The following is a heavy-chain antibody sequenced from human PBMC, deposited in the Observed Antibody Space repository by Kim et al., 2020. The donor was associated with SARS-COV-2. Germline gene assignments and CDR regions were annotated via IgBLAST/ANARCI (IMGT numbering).Heavy chain of an antibody. CDR1: GGSISSGSYY. CDR2: IYTSGST. V-gene: IGHV4-61*02. Sequence: SETLSLTCTVSGGSISSGSYYWSWIRQPAGKGLEWIGRIYTSGSTNYNPSLKIRVTISVDTSKNQFSLKLSSVTAADTAVYYCARGVLMCSGGSCKPYYYYGMDVWGQGTTVTVSS. CDR3: ARGVLMCSGGSCKPYYYYGMDV. J-gene: IGHJ6*02. D-gene: IGHD2-15*01.